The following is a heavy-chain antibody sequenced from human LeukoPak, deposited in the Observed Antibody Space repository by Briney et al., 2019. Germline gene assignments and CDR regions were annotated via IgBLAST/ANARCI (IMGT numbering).Heavy chain of an antibody. CDR3: ARGRDWTDY. J-gene: IGHJ4*02. V-gene: IGHV3-7*01. CDR2: IKHDGTET. Sequence: GGSLRLSCADSGFIFSNYLMTWVREAPGKGLEWVTNIKHDGTETYYVDSVRGRFTVSRDPARNSFYLQMNSLRVEDTAVYYCARGRDWTDYWGKGTLVTVSS. D-gene: IGHD1-1*01. CDR1: GFIFSNYL.